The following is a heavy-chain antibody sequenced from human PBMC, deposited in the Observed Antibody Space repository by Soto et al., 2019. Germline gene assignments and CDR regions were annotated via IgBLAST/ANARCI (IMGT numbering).Heavy chain of an antibody. J-gene: IGHJ3*02. Sequence: SLRLSCAASGFTFSNAWMNWVRQAPGKGLEWVGRIKSKTDGGTTDYAAPVKGRFTISRDDSKNTLYLQMNSLKTEDTAVYYCTTDKGAYDYVWGSYRPPHAFDIWGQGTMVTVSS. D-gene: IGHD3-16*02. CDR2: IKSKTDGGTT. CDR3: TTDKGAYDYVWGSYRPPHAFDI. CDR1: GFTFSNAW. V-gene: IGHV3-15*07.